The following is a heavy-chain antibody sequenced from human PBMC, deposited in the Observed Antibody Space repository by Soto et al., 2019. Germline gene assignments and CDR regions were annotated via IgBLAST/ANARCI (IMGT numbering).Heavy chain of an antibody. V-gene: IGHV1-69*06. CDR3: TRDKGKTFDP. Sequence: QVQLVQSGAEVKKPGSSVKVSCKASGGTFSSYAISWVRRAPGQGLEWMGGISPIFGTANYTQKFQGRVTFTADKSTSTAYMELSSLRSEDTAVYYCTRDKGKTFDPWGQGTLDTVSS. CDR1: GGTFSSYA. CDR2: ISPIFGTA. J-gene: IGHJ5*02.